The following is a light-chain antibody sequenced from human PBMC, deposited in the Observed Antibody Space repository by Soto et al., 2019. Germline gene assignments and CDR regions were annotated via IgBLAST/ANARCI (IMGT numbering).Light chain of an antibody. J-gene: IGKJ1*01. Sequence: EIVLTQSPGTLSLSPGERATLSCRASQSVSSSYLAWYRQKPGQAPRLLIYGASHRATGIPDRFSGSGSGTDFTLIISRLETEDFAVYFCQQYGSSTWTFGQGTKVEIK. CDR1: QSVSSSY. CDR2: GAS. CDR3: QQYGSSTWT. V-gene: IGKV3-20*01.